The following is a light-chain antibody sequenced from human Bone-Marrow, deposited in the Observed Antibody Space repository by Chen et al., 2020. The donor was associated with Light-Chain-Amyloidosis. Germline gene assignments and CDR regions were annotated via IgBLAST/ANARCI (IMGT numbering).Light chain of an antibody. V-gene: IGLV3-21*02. CDR1: NIGSTS. CDR3: QVWDRSSDRPV. CDR2: DDS. J-gene: IGLJ3*02. Sequence: SYVLTQPSSASVDPGQTATIACGGNNIGSTSVHWYQQTPGKAPLLVVYDDSDRPSGITERLSGSNSGNTATLTISRVEAGDEADYYCQVWDRSSDRPVFGGGTKLTVL.